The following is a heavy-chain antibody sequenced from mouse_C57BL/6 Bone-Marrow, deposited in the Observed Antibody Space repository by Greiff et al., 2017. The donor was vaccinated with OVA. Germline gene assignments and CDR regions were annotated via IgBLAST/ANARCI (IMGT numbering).Heavy chain of an antibody. CDR1: GYTFTDYY. J-gene: IGHJ1*03. D-gene: IGHD1-1*01. CDR3: AKGHYYGSSYWYFDV. V-gene: IGHV1-26*01. Sequence: VHVKQSGPELVKPGASVKISCKASGYTFTDYYMNWVKQSHGKSLEWIGDINPNNGGTSYNQKFKGKATLTVDKSSSTAYMELRSLTSEDSAVYYCAKGHYYGSSYWYFDVWGTGTTVTVSS. CDR2: INPNNGGT.